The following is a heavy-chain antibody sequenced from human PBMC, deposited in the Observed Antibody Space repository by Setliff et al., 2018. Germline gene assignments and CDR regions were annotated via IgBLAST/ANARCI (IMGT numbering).Heavy chain of an antibody. J-gene: IGHJ4*02. Sequence: PSETLSLTCTVSGGSISSSSYYWGWVRQPPGKGLEWIGSIYYSGSTYYNPSLKSRVTISVDTSKNQFSLKLSSVTAADTAVYYCARTYNFWSGYFDYWGQGTLVTV. CDR1: GGSISSSSYY. CDR3: ARTYNFWSGYFDY. V-gene: IGHV4-39*01. D-gene: IGHD3-3*01. CDR2: IYYSGST.